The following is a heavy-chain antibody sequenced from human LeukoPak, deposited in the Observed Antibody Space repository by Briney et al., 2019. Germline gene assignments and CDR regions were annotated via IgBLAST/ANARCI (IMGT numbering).Heavy chain of an antibody. V-gene: IGHV4-39*07. CDR3: ARSGNIWFGELNWFDP. CDR1: GGSISSSSYY. J-gene: IGHJ5*02. Sequence: SETLSLTCTVSGGSISSSSYYWGWIRQPPGKGLEWIGSIYYSGSTYYNPSLKSRVTISVDTSKNQFSLKLSSVTAADTAVYYCARSGNIWFGELNWFDPWGRGTLVTVSS. CDR2: IYYSGST. D-gene: IGHD3-10*01.